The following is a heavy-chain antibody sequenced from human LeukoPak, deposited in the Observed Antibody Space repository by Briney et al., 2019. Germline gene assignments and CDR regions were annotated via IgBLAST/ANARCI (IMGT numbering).Heavy chain of an antibody. CDR3: ARSGSPHHYWYFDV. CDR1: GLTFSSHW. D-gene: IGHD1-26*01. CDR2: ITNDGSST. J-gene: IGHJ2*01. V-gene: IGHV3-74*01. Sequence: GGSLRLSCAASGLTFSSHWMHWVRQAPGKGLVWVSRITNDGSSTTYADSVKGRFTISRDNSKDTLYLQMNSLRAEDTAIYYCARSGSPHHYWYFDVWGRGTLVTVSS.